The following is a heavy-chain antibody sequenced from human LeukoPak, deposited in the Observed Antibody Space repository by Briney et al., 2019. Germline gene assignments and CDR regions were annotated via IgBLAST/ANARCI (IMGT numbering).Heavy chain of an antibody. J-gene: IGHJ4*02. Sequence: ASVKVSCKPSGYTFTSYGISWVRQATGQGLEWMGWMNPNSGNTGYAQKFQGRVTITRNTSISTVYMELSSLRSEDTAVYYCARFPRGWHPDYWGQGTLVTVSS. CDR1: GYTFTSYG. CDR2: MNPNSGNT. D-gene: IGHD6-19*01. V-gene: IGHV1-8*03. CDR3: ARFPRGWHPDY.